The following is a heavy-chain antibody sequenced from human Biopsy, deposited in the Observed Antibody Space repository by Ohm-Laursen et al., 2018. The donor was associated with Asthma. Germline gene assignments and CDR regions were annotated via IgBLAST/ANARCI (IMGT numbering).Heavy chain of an antibody. J-gene: IGHJ4*02. CDR1: CASITSSAYY. CDR2: MYYGETT. CDR3: ARHDHRWDTYADF. D-gene: IGHD2-2*01. Sequence: TLSLTCTVSCASITSSAYYWGWIRQPPGKWLEWIGSMYYGETTYYSPSLKSRVPISVDTSKNQFSLILSFVTAADTAVYYCARHDHRWDTYADFWGQGTLVTVSS. V-gene: IGHV4-39*01.